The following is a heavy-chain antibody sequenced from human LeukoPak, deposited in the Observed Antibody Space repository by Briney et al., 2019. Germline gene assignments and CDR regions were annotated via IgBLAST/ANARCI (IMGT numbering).Heavy chain of an antibody. CDR1: GYSFTSYW. D-gene: IGHD3-16*02. CDR2: IWYDGSNK. CDR3: AKDRALSPNY. Sequence: GESLKISCKGSGYSFTSYWIGWVRQAPGKGLEWVAVIWYDGSNKYYADSVKGRFTISRDNSKNTLYLQMNSLRAEDTAVYYCAKDRALSPNYWGQGTLVTVSS. J-gene: IGHJ4*02. V-gene: IGHV3-33*06.